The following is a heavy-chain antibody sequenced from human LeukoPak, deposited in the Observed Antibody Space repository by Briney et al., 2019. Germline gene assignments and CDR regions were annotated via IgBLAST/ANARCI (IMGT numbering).Heavy chain of an antibody. CDR2: IYYSGST. Sequence: SETLSLTCTVSGGSISSSSYYWGWLRQPPGRGVEWIGTIYYSGSTYYNPSLKSRITISVNTTKSKFLRKLSSGDAADSACYYCAKRDTSMSYFDYWGQGTLVTLSS. CDR1: GGSISSSSYY. J-gene: IGHJ4*02. V-gene: IGHV4-39*01. D-gene: IGHD5-18*01. CDR3: AKRDTSMSYFDY.